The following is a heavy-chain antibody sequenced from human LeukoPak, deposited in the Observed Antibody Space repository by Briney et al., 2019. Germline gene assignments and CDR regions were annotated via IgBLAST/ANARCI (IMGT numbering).Heavy chain of an antibody. CDR2: LSSNGEST. CDR1: GFTFSNYA. CDR3: ARGPYCSSPSCYWKFGESPFDY. J-gene: IGHJ4*02. V-gene: IGHV3-64*01. Sequence: GGSLRLSCAASGFTFSNYAMHWVRQAPGKGLEYVSGLSSNGESTYYATSVKGKFTISRDNSKNTLYLQMGSLRAEDMAVYYCARGPYCSSPSCYWKFGESPFDYWGQGTLVTVSS. D-gene: IGHD2-2*01.